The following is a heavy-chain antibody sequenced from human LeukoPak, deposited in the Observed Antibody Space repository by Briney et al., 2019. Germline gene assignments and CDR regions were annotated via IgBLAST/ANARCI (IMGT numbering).Heavy chain of an antibody. CDR3: ARDRDYYDSSGYYPTRFDP. D-gene: IGHD3-22*01. CDR2: IIPLFGAP. Sequence: SVKVSCKASGGSFSSYAISWVRQAPGQGLEWMGGIIPLFGAPNYVQKFQGRVTITADKSTSTAYMELSSLRSEDTAVYYCARDRDYYDSSGYYPTRFDPWGQGTLVTVSS. J-gene: IGHJ5*02. V-gene: IGHV1-69*06. CDR1: GGSFSSYA.